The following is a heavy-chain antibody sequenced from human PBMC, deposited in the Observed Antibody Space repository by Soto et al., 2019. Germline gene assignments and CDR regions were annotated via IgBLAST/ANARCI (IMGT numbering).Heavy chain of an antibody. CDR1: GFTFSSYG. Sequence: QVQLVESGGGVVQPGRSPRLSCAASGFTFSSYGMHWVRQAPGKGLEWVAVISYDGSNKYYADSVKGRFTISRDNSKNTLYLQMNSLRAEDTAVYYCAKDDYGDYSLDYWGQGTLVTVSS. D-gene: IGHD4-17*01. J-gene: IGHJ4*02. CDR2: ISYDGSNK. V-gene: IGHV3-30*18. CDR3: AKDDYGDYSLDY.